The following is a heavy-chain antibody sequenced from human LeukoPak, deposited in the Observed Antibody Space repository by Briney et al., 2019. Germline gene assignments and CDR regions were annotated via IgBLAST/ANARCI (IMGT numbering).Heavy chain of an antibody. V-gene: IGHV4-39*01. J-gene: IGHJ4*02. CDR1: GGSISSSSYY. CDR3: AGHIPDSSSSFDY. D-gene: IGHD6-6*01. CDR2: IYYSGST. Sequence: SETLSLTCTVSGGSISSSSYYWGWIRQPPGKGLEWIGSIYYSGSTYYNPSLKSRVTISVDTSKNQFSLKLSSVTAADTAVYYCAGHIPDSSSSFDYWGQGTLVTVSS.